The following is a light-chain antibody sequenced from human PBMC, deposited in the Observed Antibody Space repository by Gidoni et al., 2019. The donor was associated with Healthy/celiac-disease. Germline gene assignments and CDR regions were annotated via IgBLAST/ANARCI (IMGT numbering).Light chain of an antibody. CDR2: AAS. J-gene: IGKJ5*01. CDR3: QQSYSTPIT. V-gene: IGKV1-39*01. CDR1: QSISSY. Sequence: DIQMTQSPSSLSAPVGDRVTITCRASQSISSYLNWYQQKPGKAPKLLIYAASSLQSGVPSRFSGSGSGTDFTLTISSLQPEDFATYYCQQSYSTPITCGQGTRLEIK.